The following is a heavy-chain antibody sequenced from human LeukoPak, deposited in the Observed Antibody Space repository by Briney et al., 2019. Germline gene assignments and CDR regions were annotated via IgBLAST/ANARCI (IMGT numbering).Heavy chain of an antibody. CDR2: ISSSSSYI. D-gene: IGHD2-21*01. Sequence: PGGSLRLSCAASGFTFSSYSMSWVRQAPGKGLEWISSISSSSSYIYYADSVKGRFTISRDNAKNSLYLQMNSLRAEDTAVYYCARDWGGGYPNFDYWGQGTLVTVSS. J-gene: IGHJ4*02. V-gene: IGHV3-21*01. CDR1: GFTFSSYS. CDR3: ARDWGGGYPNFDY.